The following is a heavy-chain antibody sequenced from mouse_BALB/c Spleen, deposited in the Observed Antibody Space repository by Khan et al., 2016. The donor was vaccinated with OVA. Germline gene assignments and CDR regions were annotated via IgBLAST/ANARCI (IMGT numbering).Heavy chain of an antibody. Sequence: QIQLVQSGPELKKPGETVKISCKASGHTFTNFGMNWVKQAPGKGLKWMGWINTYTGEPTYADDFNGRSAFSLEASASTAYLQINNLTNEDTATYFCARPPYFSYAMDNWGQGTSVTVSS. J-gene: IGHJ4*01. CDR3: ARPPYFSYAMDN. CDR2: INTYTGEP. D-gene: IGHD2-10*01. V-gene: IGHV9-3-1*01. CDR1: GHTFTNFG.